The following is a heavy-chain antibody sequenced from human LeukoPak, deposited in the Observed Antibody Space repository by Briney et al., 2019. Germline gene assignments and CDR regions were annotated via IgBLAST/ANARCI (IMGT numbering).Heavy chain of an antibody. CDR2: ISYDGSNK. V-gene: IGHV3-30-3*01. CDR1: GFTFSSYA. CDR3: AREDCSSTSCYLKKGAFDP. Sequence: GRSLRLSCAASGFTFSSYAMHWVRQAPGKGLEWVAVISYDGSNKYYADPVKGRFTISRDNSKNTLYLQMNSLRAEDTAVYYCAREDCSSTSCYLKKGAFDPWGQGTLVTVSS. D-gene: IGHD2-2*01. J-gene: IGHJ5*02.